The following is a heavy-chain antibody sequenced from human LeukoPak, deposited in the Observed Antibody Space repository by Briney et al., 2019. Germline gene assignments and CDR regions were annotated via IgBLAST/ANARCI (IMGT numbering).Heavy chain of an antibody. J-gene: IGHJ4*02. V-gene: IGHV3-66*01. CDR1: GFTVSSNH. CDR2: IYSGGSS. Sequence: PGGSLRLSCAASGFTVSSNHVNWVRQAPGRGLEWVSVIYSGGSSYYADSVKGRFTMSRDISKNTLYLQMNSLRAEDTAVYYCATACCRGGSCYPTLFHYWGQGTLVTVSS. CDR3: ATACCRGGSCYPTLFHY. D-gene: IGHD2-15*01.